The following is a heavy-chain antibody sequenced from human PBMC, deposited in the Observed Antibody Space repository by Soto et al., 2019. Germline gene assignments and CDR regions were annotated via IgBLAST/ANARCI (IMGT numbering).Heavy chain of an antibody. Sequence: QVQLVQSGAEVKKPGASVKLSCKASGYTFTNYTIHWVRQAPGQRLEWMGWINAGTGHTRFSEKLQGRVSLTRDTSASTAYLDLTSLRFEETGVYYCARRAYSRSSDDVDYWGQGTLVTVSS. CDR1: GYTFTNYT. J-gene: IGHJ4*02. CDR2: INAGTGHT. D-gene: IGHD1-26*01. V-gene: IGHV1-3*01. CDR3: ARRAYSRSSDDVDY.